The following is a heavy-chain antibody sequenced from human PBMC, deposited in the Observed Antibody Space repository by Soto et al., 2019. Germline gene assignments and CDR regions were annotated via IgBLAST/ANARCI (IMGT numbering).Heavy chain of an antibody. CDR1: GFTFDDYA. D-gene: IGHD6-6*01. CDR3: AKHPRGRIAARPSWFDP. Sequence: GGSLRLSCAASGFTFDDYAMHWVRQDPGKGLEWVSGISWNSGSIGYADSVKGRFTISRDNAKNSLYLQMNSLRAEDTALYYCAKHPRGRIAARPSWFDPWGQGSLVTVSS. V-gene: IGHV3-9*01. J-gene: IGHJ5*02. CDR2: ISWNSGSI.